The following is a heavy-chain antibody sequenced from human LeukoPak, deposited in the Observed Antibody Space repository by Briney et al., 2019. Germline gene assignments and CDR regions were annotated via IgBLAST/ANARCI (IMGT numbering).Heavy chain of an antibody. D-gene: IGHD1-26*01. CDR1: GFTFSSYE. Sequence: GGSLRLSCAASGFTFSSYEMNWVRQAPGKGLEWVSYISSSGSTIYYADSVKGRFTISRDNSKNTLYLQMNSLRPGDTAVYYCAKEPREWELPDSWGQGTLVTVSS. CDR2: ISSSGSTI. CDR3: AKEPREWELPDS. V-gene: IGHV3-48*03. J-gene: IGHJ4*02.